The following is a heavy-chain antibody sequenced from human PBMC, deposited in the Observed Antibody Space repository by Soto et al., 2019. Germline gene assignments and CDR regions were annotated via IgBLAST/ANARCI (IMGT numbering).Heavy chain of an antibody. D-gene: IGHD3-10*01. J-gene: IGHJ4*02. CDR3: AKNRMARGIDY. V-gene: IGHV3-23*01. Sequence: EVQLLESGGGLVQFGGSLRLSCAASGFTFVNYAMSWVRQAPGKGLEWVSTVRGSGDNADYADSVRGRFSISRDNSKTTLYLQMNSLGSDDTAVYFCAKNRMARGIDYWGQGILVAVSS. CDR1: GFTFVNYA. CDR2: VRGSGDNA.